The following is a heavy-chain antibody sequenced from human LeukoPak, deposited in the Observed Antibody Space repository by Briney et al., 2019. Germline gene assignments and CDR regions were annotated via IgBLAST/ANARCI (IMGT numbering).Heavy chain of an antibody. CDR2: ISSSGSTI. V-gene: IGHV3-48*03. D-gene: IGHD3-10*01. Sequence: PGGSLRLSCAASGFTFSSYEMNWVRQAPGKGLEWVSYISSSGSTIYYADSVKGRFTISRDSAKNSLYLQMNSLRAEDTAVYYCARGGSYYGSGSYYNDGWFDPWGQGTLVTVSS. CDR3: ARGGSYYGSGSYYNDGWFDP. J-gene: IGHJ5*02. CDR1: GFTFSSYE.